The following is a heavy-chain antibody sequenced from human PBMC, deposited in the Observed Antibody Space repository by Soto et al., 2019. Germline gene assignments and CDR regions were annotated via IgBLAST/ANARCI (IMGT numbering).Heavy chain of an antibody. CDR1: GGSINTATHS. V-gene: IGHV4-30-2*01. CDR2: IYHSGST. CDR3: ARGGGVTTTGDDY. D-gene: IGHD4-4*01. J-gene: IGHJ4*02. Sequence: QLQLQESGSGLVKPSQTLSLTCAVSGGSINTATHSWSWIRQPPGKGLEWIGYIYHSGSTYYNPSVRSRVTLPRDKSNNQFSLRLSSVTAADTAVYYCARGGGVTTTGDDYWGQGILVTVSS.